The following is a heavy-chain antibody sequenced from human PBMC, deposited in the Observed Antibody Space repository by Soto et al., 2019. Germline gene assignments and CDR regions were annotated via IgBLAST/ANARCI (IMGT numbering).Heavy chain of an antibody. Sequence: PSETLSLTCTVSGGSVSSDRYYWSWIRQPPGKGLEWIVYIYYSGSTNYNPSLKSRVTISVDTSKNQFSLKLSSVTAADTAVYYCASGYYDSSGYPLFDPWGQGTLVTVSS. J-gene: IGHJ5*02. CDR3: ASGYYDSSGYPLFDP. D-gene: IGHD3-22*01. CDR1: GGSVSSDRYY. CDR2: IYYSGST. V-gene: IGHV4-61*01.